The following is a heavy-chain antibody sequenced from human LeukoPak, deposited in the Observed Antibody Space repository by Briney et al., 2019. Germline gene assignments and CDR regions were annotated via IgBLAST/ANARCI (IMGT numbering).Heavy chain of an antibody. Sequence: GGSLRLSCAASGFTFSSYAMSWVRQAPGKGLEWVSYFGTRSSSIYYADSVKGRFTISRDNARNSLYLQMNSLRAEDTAVYYCARDKGDYDTSGSLFVFGGQGTLVTVSS. CDR2: FGTRSSSI. J-gene: IGHJ4*02. V-gene: IGHV3-21*04. CDR3: ARDKGDYDTSGSLFVF. D-gene: IGHD3-22*01. CDR1: GFTFSSYA.